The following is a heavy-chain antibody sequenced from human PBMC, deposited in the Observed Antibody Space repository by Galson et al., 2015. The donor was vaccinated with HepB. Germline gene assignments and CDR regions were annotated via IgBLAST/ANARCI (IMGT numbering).Heavy chain of an antibody. V-gene: IGHV1-69*06. D-gene: IGHD4-11*01. CDR2: IIPIFGTA. CDR1: GGTFSSYA. J-gene: IGHJ6*02. Sequence: SVKVSCKASGGTFSSYAISWVRQAPGQGLEWMGGIIPIFGTANYAQKFQGRVTITADKSTSTAYMELSSLRSEDTAVYYCARDRVDYTPPDYYYGMDVWGQGTTVTVSS. CDR3: ARDRVDYTPPDYYYGMDV.